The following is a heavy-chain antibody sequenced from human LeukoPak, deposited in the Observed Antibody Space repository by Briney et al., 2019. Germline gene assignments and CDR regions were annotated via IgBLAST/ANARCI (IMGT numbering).Heavy chain of an antibody. CDR3: TTDELAEQWELLGFDY. D-gene: IGHD1-26*01. CDR2: ISGSGGST. Sequence: PGGSLRLSCAASGFTFSSYAMSWVRQAPGKGLEWVSAISGSGGSTYYADSVKGRFTISRDNSKNTLYLQMNSLRAEDTAVYYCTTDELAEQWELLGFDYWGQGTLVTVSS. J-gene: IGHJ4*02. V-gene: IGHV3-23*01. CDR1: GFTFSSYA.